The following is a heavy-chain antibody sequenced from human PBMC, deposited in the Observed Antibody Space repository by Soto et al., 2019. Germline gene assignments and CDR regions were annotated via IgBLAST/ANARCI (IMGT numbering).Heavy chain of an antibody. CDR1: GYTFTNYA. CDR3: ASKRLYFYGLDV. V-gene: IGHV1-3*04. CDR2: INTSNGNT. J-gene: IGHJ6*02. Sequence: ASVKVSCKASGYTFTNYAMHWMRQAPGQRLEWIGWINTSNGNTKYAQKFQGRVTITRDKSTSTAYMELSSLRSEDTAVYYSASKRLYFYGLDVWGQGTTVTVSS.